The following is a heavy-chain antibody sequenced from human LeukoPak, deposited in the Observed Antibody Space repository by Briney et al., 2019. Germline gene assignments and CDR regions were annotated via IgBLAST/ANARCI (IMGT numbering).Heavy chain of an antibody. D-gene: IGHD5-24*01. CDR1: GGSISSVTW. J-gene: IGHJ4*02. CDR2: IFQSGSA. V-gene: IGHV4-4*02. Sequence: SGTLSLTCAVSGGSISSVTWWSWVRQPPGKGLGWVGEIFQSGSANYNPALKRRVTISVDKSKNQSSLTLSSVTAADTAVYYCARNPRNGHTFDYWGQGTLVTVSS. CDR3: ARNPRNGHTFDY.